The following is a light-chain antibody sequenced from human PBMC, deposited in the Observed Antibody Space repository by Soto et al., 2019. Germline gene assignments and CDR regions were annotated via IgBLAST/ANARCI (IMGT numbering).Light chain of an antibody. V-gene: IGKV3-11*01. Sequence: EIVLTQSPVTRCLSAGERATLSWRASQSVKTLLVWYQQRPGQAPRLLVYDASHRAAGIPARFSGSGFGTDFTLTISSLEPEDAAVYFCQQRSNWPTITFGQGTRLEIK. CDR2: DAS. CDR3: QQRSNWPTIT. J-gene: IGKJ5*01. CDR1: QSVKTL.